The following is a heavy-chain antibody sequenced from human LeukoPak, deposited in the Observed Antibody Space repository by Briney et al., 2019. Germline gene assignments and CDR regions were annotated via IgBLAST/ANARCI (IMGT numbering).Heavy chain of an antibody. Sequence: PGGSLRLSCAASGFTFSNYWMIWVRQAPGRGLEWVANIKQDGSDKSYVDSVKGRFTISRDNAKNSLYLQMNSLRAEDTAVYYCARAWTSGDEALPGNYWGQGTLVTVSS. CDR1: GFTFSNYW. V-gene: IGHV3-7*01. CDR3: ARAWTSGDEALPGNY. D-gene: IGHD1-26*01. CDR2: IKQDGSDK. J-gene: IGHJ4*02.